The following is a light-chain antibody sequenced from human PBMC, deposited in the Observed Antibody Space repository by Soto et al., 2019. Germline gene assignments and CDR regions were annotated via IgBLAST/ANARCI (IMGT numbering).Light chain of an antibody. CDR2: GAS. J-gene: IGKJ1*01. CDR1: QSVASRN. CDR3: QQYNDWPRT. Sequence: EIVLTQSPATLSLSPGERATLSCRASQSVASRNLAWYQQKSGQAPRLLLSGASTRATGIPARFSGSGSGTEFTLTISRLQSEDLAVYYCQQYNDWPRTFGQGTKVDIK. V-gene: IGKV3-15*01.